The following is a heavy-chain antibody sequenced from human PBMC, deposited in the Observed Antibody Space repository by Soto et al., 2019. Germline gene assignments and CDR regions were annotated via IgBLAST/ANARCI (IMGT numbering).Heavy chain of an antibody. CDR3: ARVSGTCTSCYWQGWFDS. D-gene: IGHD2-15*01. J-gene: IGHJ5*01. CDR2: IYHSGST. V-gene: IGHV4-30-4*01. Sequence: SETLSLTCTVSGASISSGDYYWRWIRQPPGEGLEWIGYIYHSGSTYYNPSLKSRAIISVDTSKNQFSLLLASVTAADTAAYYCARVSGTCTSCYWQGWFDSWGQGTLVTVSS. CDR1: GASISSGDYY.